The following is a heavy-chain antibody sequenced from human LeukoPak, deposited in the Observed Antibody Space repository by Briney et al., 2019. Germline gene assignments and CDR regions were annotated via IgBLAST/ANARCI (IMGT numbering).Heavy chain of an antibody. V-gene: IGHV3-30*03. D-gene: IGHD1-26*01. CDR2: ISYDGSNK. Sequence: SGGSLRLSCAASGFSFSAYWMSWVRQVPGKGLEWVAVISYDGSNKYYADSVKGRFTISRDNSKNTLYLQMNSLRAEDTAVYYCARDGLVGATSGAFDIWGQGTMVTVSS. CDR1: GFSFSAYW. J-gene: IGHJ3*02. CDR3: ARDGLVGATSGAFDI.